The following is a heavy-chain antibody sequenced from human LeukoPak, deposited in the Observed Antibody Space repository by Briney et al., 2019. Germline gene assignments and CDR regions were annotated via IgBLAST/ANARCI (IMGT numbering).Heavy chain of an antibody. CDR1: GGSISSYY. Sequence: RPSETLSLTCTVSGGSISSYYWSWIRQPAGKGLEWIGRIYTSGSTNYNPSLKSRVTMSADTSKNQFSLKLSSVTAADTAVYYCARGIDYGDYAEIGWFDPWGQGTLVTVSS. J-gene: IGHJ5*02. V-gene: IGHV4-4*07. D-gene: IGHD4-17*01. CDR2: IYTSGST. CDR3: ARGIDYGDYAEIGWFDP.